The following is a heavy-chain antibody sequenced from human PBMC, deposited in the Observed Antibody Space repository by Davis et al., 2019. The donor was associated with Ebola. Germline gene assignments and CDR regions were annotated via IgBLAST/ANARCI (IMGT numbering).Heavy chain of an antibody. V-gene: IGHV1-69*13. CDR2: IIPIFGTA. J-gene: IGHJ6*04. CDR3: ARDLPLGAGMDV. Sequence: SVKVSCKASGGTFSSYAISWVRQAPGQGLEWMGGIIPIFGTANYAQKFQGRVTITADESTSTAYMELSSLRSEDTAVYYCARDLPLGAGMDVWGKGTTVTVSS. CDR1: GGTFSSYA. D-gene: IGHD3-16*01.